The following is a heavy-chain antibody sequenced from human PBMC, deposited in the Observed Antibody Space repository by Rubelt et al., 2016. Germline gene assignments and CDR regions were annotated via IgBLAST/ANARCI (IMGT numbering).Heavy chain of an antibody. Sequence: GGVVQPGRSLRLSCAASGFTFSSYGMHWVRQAPGKGLEWVAVIWYDGSNKYYADSVKGRFTISGNNSKNTLYLQMNSLRAEETAVYYCARGGMGGSTGYFDYWGQGTLVTVSS. V-gene: IGHV3-33*01. CDR2: IWYDGSNK. D-gene: IGHD1-26*01. CDR1: GFTFSSYG. CDR3: ARGGMGGSTGYFDY. J-gene: IGHJ4*02.